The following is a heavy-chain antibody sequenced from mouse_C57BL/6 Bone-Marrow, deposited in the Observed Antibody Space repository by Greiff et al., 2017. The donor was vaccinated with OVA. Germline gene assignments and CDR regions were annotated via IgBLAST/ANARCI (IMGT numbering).Heavy chain of an antibody. D-gene: IGHD1-1*01. J-gene: IGHJ2*01. CDR3: TRRALYGSSPYYFDY. V-gene: IGHV6-6*01. CDR2: IRNKANNHAT. Sequence: EVQRVESGGGLVQPGGSMKLSCAASGFTFSDAWMDWVRQSPEKGLEWVAEIRNKANNHATYYAESVKGRFTISRDDSKSSAYLQMNSLRAEDTGIYYCTRRALYGSSPYYFDYWGQGTTLTVSS. CDR1: GFTFSDAW.